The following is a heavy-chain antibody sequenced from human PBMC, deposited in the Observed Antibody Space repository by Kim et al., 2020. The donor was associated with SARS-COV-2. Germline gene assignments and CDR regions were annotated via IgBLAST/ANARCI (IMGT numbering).Heavy chain of an antibody. CDR3: AIGSGWFDS. D-gene: IGHD3-16*01. Sequence: SETLSLTCTVSGASVNSGAYYWSWIRQPPGMPLEWIGFIYYRGVTNYNPSLKSRVTISVDTSKNQFSLRLTSVTAADTGGYYCAIGSGWFDSWGQGTLVTVSS. CDR2: IYYRGVT. J-gene: IGHJ5*01. V-gene: IGHV4-61*08. CDR1: GASVNSGAYY.